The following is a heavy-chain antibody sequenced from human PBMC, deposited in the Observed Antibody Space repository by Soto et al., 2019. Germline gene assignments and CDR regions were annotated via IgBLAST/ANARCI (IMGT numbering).Heavy chain of an antibody. CDR2: IYHSEST. CDR1: GGSISSGDYF. J-gene: IGHJ5*02. V-gene: IGHV4-30-4*01. Sequence: SETLSLTCTVSGGSISSGDYFWSWIRQPPGKGLEWIGYIYHSESTYYNPSLKSRVTISVDTSENQFSLKLNSVTAADTAVYYCARGRGYSYGYHWFDPWGQGTLVTVSS. CDR3: ARGRGYSYGYHWFDP. D-gene: IGHD5-18*01.